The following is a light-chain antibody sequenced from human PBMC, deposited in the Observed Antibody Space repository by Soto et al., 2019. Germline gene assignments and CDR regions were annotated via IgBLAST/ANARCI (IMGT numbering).Light chain of an antibody. CDR1: QDISNS. Sequence: DIQMTQSPSSLSAPVGDRVTITCQASQDISNSLNWYQQKPGKAPKLLIYDASNLEAGVPSRFSGSGSGTDFTFTISSLQPEDIATYYCQRYVNLFTFGEGTKVEIK. V-gene: IGKV1-33*01. J-gene: IGKJ4*01. CDR3: QRYVNLFT. CDR2: DAS.